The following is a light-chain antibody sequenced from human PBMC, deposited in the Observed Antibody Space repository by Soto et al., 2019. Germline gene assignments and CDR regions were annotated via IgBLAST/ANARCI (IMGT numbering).Light chain of an antibody. Sequence: DVQMTQSPSSLSASVGDRVIITCKANQSIANFLNWIQHKPGEAPKLLISDASHLELGVPSRFSGSRSGTDFVLDISNLQSEDVATYFCQQYEDLPLTFGGGTKVDI. CDR2: DAS. CDR3: QQYEDLPLT. V-gene: IGKV1-33*01. CDR1: QSIANF. J-gene: IGKJ4*01.